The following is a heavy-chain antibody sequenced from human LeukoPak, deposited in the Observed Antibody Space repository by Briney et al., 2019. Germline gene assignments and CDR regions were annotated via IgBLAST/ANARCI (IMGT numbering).Heavy chain of an antibody. CDR2: IEKDGSAE. CDR3: ARRRGSDSLDY. D-gene: IGHD1-26*01. Sequence: PGGSLGLSCAASGFTFSNFWMSWVRQAPGSGLEWVANIEKDGSAEYYVDSVKGRFTISRDNAKNSLYLQMNSLRAEDTAVYYCARRRGSDSLDYWGQGTLVTVSS. CDR1: GFTFSNFW. J-gene: IGHJ4*02. V-gene: IGHV3-7*01.